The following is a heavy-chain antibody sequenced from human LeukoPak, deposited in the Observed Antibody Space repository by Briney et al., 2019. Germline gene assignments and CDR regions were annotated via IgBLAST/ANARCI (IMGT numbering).Heavy chain of an antibody. D-gene: IGHD3-3*01. CDR3: ARDFWSGYSVLNY. CDR2: IRYDGSDK. V-gene: IGHV3-30*02. CDR1: GFTFSTYG. Sequence: PGGSLRLSCSASGFTFSTYGMHWVRQAPGKGLEWVAFIRYDGSDKYYADSVKGRFTISRDNAKNSLYLQMNSLRAEDTAVYYCARDFWSGYSVLNYWGQGTLVTVSS. J-gene: IGHJ4*02.